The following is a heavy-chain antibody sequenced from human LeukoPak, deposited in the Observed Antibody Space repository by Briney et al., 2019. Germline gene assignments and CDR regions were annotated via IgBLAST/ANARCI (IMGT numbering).Heavy chain of an antibody. Sequence: ASVKVSCKASGYTFTSYAMNWVRQAPGQGLEWMGWINTNTGNPTYAQGFIGRFVFSLDTSVSTAYLQISSLKAEDTAVYYCAREPRDDILTGYYKILHWFDPWGQGTLVTVSS. D-gene: IGHD3-9*01. CDR3: AREPRDDILTGYYKILHWFDP. CDR2: INTNTGNP. J-gene: IGHJ5*02. V-gene: IGHV7-4-1*02. CDR1: GYTFTSYA.